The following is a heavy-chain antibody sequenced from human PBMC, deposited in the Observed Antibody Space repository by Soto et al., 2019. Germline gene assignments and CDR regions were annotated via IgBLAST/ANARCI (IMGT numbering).Heavy chain of an antibody. CDR2: VRNQTYGGTP. CDR1: GFTFENYA. Sequence: GGSLRLSCTTSGFTFENYAINWVRQAPGKGLEWVGLVRNQTYGGTPEYAASIKGRFTISRDDSNDIASLQMNRLYTEDSGVYYCTRAESPDTAYFSDYRGQGTLVTLSS. D-gene: IGHD3-3*01. V-gene: IGHV3-49*04. CDR3: TRAESPDTAYFSDY. J-gene: IGHJ4*02.